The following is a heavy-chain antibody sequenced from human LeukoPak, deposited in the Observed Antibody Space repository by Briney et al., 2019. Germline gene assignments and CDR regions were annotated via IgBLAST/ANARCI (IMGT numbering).Heavy chain of an antibody. CDR2: ITSPVGRI. CDR1: GFTFSTYS. J-gene: IGHJ4*02. Sequence: NPGWSLRLSCAASGFTFSTYSMNWVRQAPGKGLEWVSSITSPVGRIYYADSLKGRITISRDNARSTLYLQMNSLRAEDTAVYYCATDGRSSGWYGFDYWGQGILVTVSS. V-gene: IGHV3-21*01. CDR3: ATDGRSSGWYGFDY. D-gene: IGHD6-19*01.